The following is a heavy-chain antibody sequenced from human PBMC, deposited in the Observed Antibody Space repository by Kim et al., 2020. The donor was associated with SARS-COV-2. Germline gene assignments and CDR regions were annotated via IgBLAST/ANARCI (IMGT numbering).Heavy chain of an antibody. CDR3: TRGDSSGYYYID. CDR1: GGSISGHY. V-gene: IGHV4-59*11. J-gene: IGHJ4*02. CDR2: IYNSGSA. D-gene: IGHD3-22*01. Sequence: SETLSLTYTVFGGSISGHYWSWIRQPPGKGLEWIGYIYNSGSANYNPSLKSRVTISADTSKNQFSLKLSSVTAADTAVYYCTRGDSSGYYYIDWGQGTLV.